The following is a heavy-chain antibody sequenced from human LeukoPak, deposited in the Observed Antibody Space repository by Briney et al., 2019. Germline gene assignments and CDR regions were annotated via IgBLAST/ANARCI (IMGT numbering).Heavy chain of an antibody. J-gene: IGHJ3*01. Sequence: PGGSLRLSCAASGFTFDDYAMHWVRQAPGKGLELVSGISWNSGSIGYADSVKGRFTISRDNAKNSLYLQMNSLRLEDTALYYCAKDRGGGSQLGDAFDVWGQGTMVRVSS. CDR2: ISWNSGSI. V-gene: IGHV3-9*01. CDR1: GFTFDDYA. D-gene: IGHD2-15*01. CDR3: AKDRGGGSQLGDAFDV.